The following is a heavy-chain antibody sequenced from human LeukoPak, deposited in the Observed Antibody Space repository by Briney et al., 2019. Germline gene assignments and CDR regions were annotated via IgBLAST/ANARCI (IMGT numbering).Heavy chain of an antibody. CDR3: AFVSTSLQDGGSA. Sequence: ASVKVSCKASGGTFSSYAISWVRQAPGQGLGWMGGIIPIFGTANYAQKFQGRVTITTDESTSTAYMELSSLRSEDTAVYYCAFVSTSLQDGGSAWGQGTLVTVSS. D-gene: IGHD3-10*01. J-gene: IGHJ5*02. CDR1: GGTFSSYA. CDR2: IIPIFGTA. V-gene: IGHV1-69*05.